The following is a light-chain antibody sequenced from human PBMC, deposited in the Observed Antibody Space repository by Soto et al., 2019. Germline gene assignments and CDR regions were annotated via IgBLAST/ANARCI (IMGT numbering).Light chain of an antibody. CDR1: QSVSSSY. CDR3: QQYGSTPWT. V-gene: IGKV3-20*01. J-gene: IGKJ1*01. Sequence: EIVLTQSPGTLSLSPGERATLSCRASQSVSSSYLAWYQQKPGQAPRPLIYGASSRAIGIPDRFSGSGSGTEFTLTIRRLEPEDFAVYYCQQYGSTPWTFGQGTKVEIK. CDR2: GAS.